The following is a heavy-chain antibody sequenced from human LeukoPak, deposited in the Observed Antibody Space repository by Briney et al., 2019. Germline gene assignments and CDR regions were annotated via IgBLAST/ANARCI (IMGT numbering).Heavy chain of an antibody. CDR2: IYTSGST. D-gene: IGHD3-22*01. CDR1: GGSFSGYY. CDR3: ARGVAEYDSSGYYMDYFDY. V-gene: IGHV4-59*10. J-gene: IGHJ4*02. Sequence: PSETLSLTCAVYGGSFSGYYWSWIRQPAGKGLEWIGRIYTSGSTNYNPSLKSRVTMSVDTSKNQFSLKLSSVTAADTAVYYCARGVAEYDSSGYYMDYFDYWGQGTLVTVSS.